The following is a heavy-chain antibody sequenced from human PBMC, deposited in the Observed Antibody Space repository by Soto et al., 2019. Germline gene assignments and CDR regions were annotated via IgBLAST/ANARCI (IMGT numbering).Heavy chain of an antibody. D-gene: IGHD6-13*01. J-gene: IGHJ6*02. CDR1: GFTLSYYS. Sequence: EVQLVESGGGLVQPGGSLRLSCAASGFTLSYYSMIWVRQAPGKGLEWISYISSSGGTAFYTDSVKGRFAMSRDKAKNSGDLQMSSLRDDDTAVYYCARVPRIEAGAMAPNYYDGLDVWGQGTTVTVSS. V-gene: IGHV3-48*02. CDR3: ARVPRIEAGAMAPNYYDGLDV. CDR2: ISSSGGTA.